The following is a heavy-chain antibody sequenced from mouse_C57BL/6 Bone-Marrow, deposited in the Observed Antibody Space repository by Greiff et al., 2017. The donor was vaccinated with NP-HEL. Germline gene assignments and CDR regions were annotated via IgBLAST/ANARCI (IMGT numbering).Heavy chain of an antibody. J-gene: IGHJ3*01. D-gene: IGHD2-4*01. CDR2: IRSKSNNYAT. Sequence: EVKLVESGGGLVQPKGSLKLSCAASGFSFNTYAMNWVRQAPGKGLEWVARIRSKSNNYATYYADSVKDRFTISRDDSESMLYLQMNNLKTEDTAMYYCVTGDYDWFAYWGQGTLVTVSA. CDR3: VTGDYDWFAY. CDR1: GFSFNTYA. V-gene: IGHV10-1*01.